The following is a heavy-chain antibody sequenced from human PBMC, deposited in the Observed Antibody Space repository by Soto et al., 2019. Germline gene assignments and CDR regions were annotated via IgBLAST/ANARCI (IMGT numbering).Heavy chain of an antibody. V-gene: IGHV1-3*01. D-gene: IGHD6-13*01. CDR2: INAANGDT. CDR1: GYTFTSYG. J-gene: IGHJ5*02. Sequence: ASVKVSCKASGYTFTSYGINWVRQAPGQRLEWMGWINAANGDTKYSPKFQGRVTITRDTSASTAYMELSSLRSEDTAVYYCVRRHVSATGLDWFDPWGQGTLVTVSS. CDR3: VRRHVSATGLDWFDP.